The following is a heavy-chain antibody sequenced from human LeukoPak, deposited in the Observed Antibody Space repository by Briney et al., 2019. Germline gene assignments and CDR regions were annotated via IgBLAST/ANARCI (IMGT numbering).Heavy chain of an antibody. CDR2: IYYSGNT. Sequence: SETLSLTCTVSGGSISSYYWSWIRQPPGKGLEWIGYIYYSGNTNYNPSLKSRVTISVDTSKNQFSLKLSSVTAADTAVYYCAREGYGSGFDPWGQGTLVTVSS. J-gene: IGHJ5*02. CDR1: GGSISSYY. CDR3: AREGYGSGFDP. V-gene: IGHV4-59*12. D-gene: IGHD3-10*01.